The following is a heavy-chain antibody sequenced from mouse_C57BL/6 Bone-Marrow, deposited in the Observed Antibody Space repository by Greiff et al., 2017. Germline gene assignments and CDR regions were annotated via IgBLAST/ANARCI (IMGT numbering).Heavy chain of an antibody. D-gene: IGHD2-5*01. V-gene: IGHV1-18*01. CDR3: ARNYYSNPYYAMDY. CDR2: INPNNGGT. J-gene: IGHJ4*01. Sequence: VQLQQSGPELVKPGASVKIPCKASGYTFTDYNMDWVKQSHGKSLEWIGDINPNNGGTIYNQKFKGKATLTVDKSSSTAYMELRSLTSEDTAVYYCARNYYSNPYYAMDYWGQGTSVTVSS. CDR1: GYTFTDYN.